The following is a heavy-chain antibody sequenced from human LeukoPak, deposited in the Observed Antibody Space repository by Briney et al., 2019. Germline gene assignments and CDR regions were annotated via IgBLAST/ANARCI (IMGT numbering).Heavy chain of an antibody. V-gene: IGHV4-61*02. CDR2: IYTSGST. CDR1: GGSISSSSYY. CDR3: ARDGAAYGDYGENWFDP. D-gene: IGHD4-17*01. J-gene: IGHJ5*02. Sequence: SETLSLTCTVSGGSISSSSYYWGWIRQPAGKGLEWIGRIYTSGSTNYNPSLKSRVTISVDTSKNQFSLKLSSVTAADTAVYYCARDGAAYGDYGENWFDPWGQGTLVTASS.